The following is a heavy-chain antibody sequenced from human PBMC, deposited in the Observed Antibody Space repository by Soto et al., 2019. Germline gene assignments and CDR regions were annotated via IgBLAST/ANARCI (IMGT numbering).Heavy chain of an antibody. CDR3: ARGSIAARSSPPGYYYGMDV. V-gene: IGHV5-10-1*01. D-gene: IGHD6-6*01. Sequence: PGESLKISCKGSGYSFTSYLISWVRQRPGKSLEWMGRIDPSDSYTNYSPPFQGHVTISADKSISTAYLQWSSLKASDTAMDYCARGSIAARSSPPGYYYGMDVWGQGTTVTVSS. J-gene: IGHJ6*02. CDR1: GYSFTSYL. CDR2: IDPSDSYT.